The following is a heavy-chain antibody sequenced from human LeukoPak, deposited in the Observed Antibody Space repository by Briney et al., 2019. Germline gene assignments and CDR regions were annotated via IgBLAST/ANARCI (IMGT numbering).Heavy chain of an antibody. CDR2: IYPADSDT. D-gene: IGHD5-12*01. CDR3: ARQLGYSGYDQFDP. Sequence: GESLKISCKGSGYSFPSYWIGWVRQVPGKGLEWMGIIYPADSDTRYSPSFQGQVTISADKSISTAYLQWSSLKASDTAMYYCARQLGYSGYDQFDPWGQGTLVTVSS. J-gene: IGHJ5*02. V-gene: IGHV5-51*01. CDR1: GYSFPSYW.